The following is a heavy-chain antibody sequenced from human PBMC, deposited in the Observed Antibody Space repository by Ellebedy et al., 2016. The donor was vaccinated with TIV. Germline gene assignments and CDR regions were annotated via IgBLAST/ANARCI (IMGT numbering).Heavy chain of an antibody. CDR1: GFTFSSYW. V-gene: IGHV3-7*01. CDR2: IKQDGSEK. D-gene: IGHD3-22*01. Sequence: GESLKISXAASGFTFSSYWMSWIRQAPGKGLEWVANIKQDGSEKYYVDSVKGRFTISRDNAKNSLYLQMNSLKAEDTAVYYCARDCYYDSSGYVNWGQGTLVTVSS. J-gene: IGHJ4*02. CDR3: ARDCYYDSSGYVN.